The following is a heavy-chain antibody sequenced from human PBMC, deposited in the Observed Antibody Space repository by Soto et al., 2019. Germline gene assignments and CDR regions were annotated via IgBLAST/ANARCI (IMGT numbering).Heavy chain of an antibody. CDR3: ARHWSYYDFWSGSGDMDV. V-gene: IGHV4-59*08. D-gene: IGHD3-3*01. Sequence: QVQLQESGPGLVKPSETLSLTCTVSGGSISSYYWSWIRQPPGKGLEWIGYIYYSGSTNYNTSLRSRATISVDTSKNQFSLKLSSVTAADTAVYYCARHWSYYDFWSGSGDMDVWGKGTTVTVSS. CDR1: GGSISSYY. CDR2: IYYSGST. J-gene: IGHJ6*03.